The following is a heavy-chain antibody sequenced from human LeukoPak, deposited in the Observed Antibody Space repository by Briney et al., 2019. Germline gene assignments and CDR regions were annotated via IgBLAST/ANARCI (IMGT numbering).Heavy chain of an antibody. D-gene: IGHD6-13*01. CDR3: ARDRLGYSSSWYLLLGY. CDR1: GYTFTSYG. CDR2: ISAYNGNT. Sequence: GASVKVSCKASGYTFTSYGISWVRQAPGQGLEWMGWISAYNGNTNYAQKLQGRVTMTADTSTSTAYMELRSLRSDDTAVYYCARDRLGYSSSWYLLLGYWGQGTLVTVSS. J-gene: IGHJ4*02. V-gene: IGHV1-18*01.